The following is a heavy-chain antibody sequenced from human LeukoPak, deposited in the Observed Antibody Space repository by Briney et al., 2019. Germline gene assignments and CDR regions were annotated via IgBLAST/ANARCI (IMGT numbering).Heavy chain of an antibody. CDR2: ISSSSSYI. D-gene: IGHD6-13*01. J-gene: IGHJ4*02. V-gene: IGHV3-21*01. CDR1: GFTFSTYS. Sequence: GGSLRLSCAASGFTFSTYSMNWVRQAAGKGLEWVSSISSSSSYIYYADSVKGRFTISRDNAKDSLYLQMNSPRVEDTAVYYCARSPGSSWSFDYWGQGTLVTVSS. CDR3: ARSPGSSWSFDY.